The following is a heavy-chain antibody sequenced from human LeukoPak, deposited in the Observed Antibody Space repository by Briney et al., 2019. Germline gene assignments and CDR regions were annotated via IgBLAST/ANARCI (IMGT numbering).Heavy chain of an antibody. CDR3: ATRGVVIRVILVGFHKEAYYFDS. Sequence: GGSLRLSCAVSGITLSNYGVSWVRQAPGKGLEWVAGISDSGGRTNYADSVKGRFTISRDNPKNTLYLQMNSLRAEDTAVYFCATRGVVIRVILVGFHKEAYYFDSWGQGALVTVSS. J-gene: IGHJ4*02. CDR1: GITLSNYG. CDR2: ISDSGGRT. D-gene: IGHD3-22*01. V-gene: IGHV3-23*01.